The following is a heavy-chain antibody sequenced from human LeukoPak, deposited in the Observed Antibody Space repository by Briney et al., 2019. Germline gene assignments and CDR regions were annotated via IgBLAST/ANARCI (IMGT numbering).Heavy chain of an antibody. CDR2: IHADGTPT. J-gene: IGHJ6*03. Sequence: GGSVRLSCAASGFTFNNYAMSWVRQAQGKGLEWVSAIHADGTPTYDADSVKGRFTISRDNAKNSLYLQMNSLRAEDTAVYYCARVDLTIFGVVIPYYYYYMDVWGKGTTVTVSS. V-gene: IGHV3-23*01. CDR1: GFTFNNYA. CDR3: ARVDLTIFGVVIPYYYYYMDV. D-gene: IGHD3-3*01.